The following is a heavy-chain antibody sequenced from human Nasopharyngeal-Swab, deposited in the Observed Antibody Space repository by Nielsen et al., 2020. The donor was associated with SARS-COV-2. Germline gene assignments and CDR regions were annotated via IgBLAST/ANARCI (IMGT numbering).Heavy chain of an antibody. Sequence: SETLSLTCTVSGGSISSYYWSWIRQPAGKGLEWIGRIYTSGSTNYNPSLKSRVTMSVDTSKNQFSLKLSSVTAADTAVYYCARPLNGTTDNWFDPWGQGTLVTVSS. J-gene: IGHJ5*02. CDR2: IYTSGST. V-gene: IGHV4-4*07. CDR1: GGSISSYY. D-gene: IGHD1-7*01. CDR3: ARPLNGTTDNWFDP.